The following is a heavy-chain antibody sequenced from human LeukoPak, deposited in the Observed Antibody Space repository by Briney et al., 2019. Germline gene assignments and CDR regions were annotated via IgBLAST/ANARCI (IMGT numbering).Heavy chain of an antibody. CDR2: ISSSSSYI. D-gene: IGHD3-10*01. CDR3: ARALYYYGSGSSRDRTYYFDY. V-gene: IGHV3-21*01. CDR1: GFTFSSYC. J-gene: IGHJ4*02. Sequence: GGSLRLSCAASGFTFSSYCMNWVRQAPGKGLEWVSSISSSSSYIYYADSVKGRFTISRDNAKNSLYLQMNSLRAEDTAVYYCARALYYYGSGSSRDRTYYFDYWGQGTLVTVSS.